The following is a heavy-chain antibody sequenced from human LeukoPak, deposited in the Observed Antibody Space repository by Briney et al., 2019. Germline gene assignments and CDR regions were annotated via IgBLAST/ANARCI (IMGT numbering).Heavy chain of an antibody. Sequence: GGSLRLSCAASGFTFSSYGMHWVRQAPGKGLEWVAFIRYDGSNKYYADSVKGRFTISRDNSKNTLYLQMNSLRSEDTAVYYCARCATTLGDIYYDFWSGYPWGYFDLWGRGTLVTVSS. CDR1: GFTFSSYG. J-gene: IGHJ2*01. CDR2: IRYDGSNK. D-gene: IGHD3-3*01. V-gene: IGHV3-30*02. CDR3: ARCATTLGDIYYDFWSGYPWGYFDL.